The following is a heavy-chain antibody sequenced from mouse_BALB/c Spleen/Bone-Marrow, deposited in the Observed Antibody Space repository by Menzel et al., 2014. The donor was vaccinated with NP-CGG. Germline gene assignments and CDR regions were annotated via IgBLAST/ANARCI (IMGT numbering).Heavy chain of an antibody. CDR1: GYTFTEYT. D-gene: IGHD2-10*02. V-gene: IGHV1-18*01. CDR2: LNPNNGGI. CDR3: ARREYGNYDYAMDY. J-gene: IGHJ4*01. Sequence: VQLQQSGPELVKPGASVKISCKTSGYTFTEYTMHWVKQSHGKSFEWIGGLNPNNGGISYNQKFKGKATLTVDKSSSTAYMERRSLTSEDSAVYYCARREYGNYDYAMDYWGQGTSVTVSS.